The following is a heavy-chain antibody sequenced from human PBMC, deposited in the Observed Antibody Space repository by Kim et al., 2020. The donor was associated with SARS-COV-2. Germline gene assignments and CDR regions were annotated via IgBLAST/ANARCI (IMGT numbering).Heavy chain of an antibody. J-gene: IGHJ6*02. CDR3: ARERYYDILTGYYWDYYGMDV. CDR2: ISYDGSNK. V-gene: IGHV3-30*04. D-gene: IGHD3-9*01. Sequence: GGSLRLSCAASGFTFSSYAMHWVRQAPGKGLEWVAVISYDGSNKYYADSVKGRFTISRDNSKNTLYLQMNSLRAEDTAVYYCARERYYDILTGYYWDYYGMDVWGQGTTVTVSS. CDR1: GFTFSSYA.